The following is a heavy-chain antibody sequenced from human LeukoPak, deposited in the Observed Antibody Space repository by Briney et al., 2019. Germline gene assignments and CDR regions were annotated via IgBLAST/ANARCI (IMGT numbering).Heavy chain of an antibody. J-gene: IGHJ3*02. CDR3: ARVQMSRGAFDI. CDR2: IYYSGST. D-gene: IGHD5-24*01. V-gene: IGHV4-31*03. Sequence: SETPSLTCTVSGGSISSGGYYWSWIRQHPGQGLEWIGYIYYSGSTYYNPSLKSRVTISVDTSKNQFSLKLSSVTAADTAVYYCARVQMSRGAFDIWGQGTMVTVSS. CDR1: GGSISSGGYY.